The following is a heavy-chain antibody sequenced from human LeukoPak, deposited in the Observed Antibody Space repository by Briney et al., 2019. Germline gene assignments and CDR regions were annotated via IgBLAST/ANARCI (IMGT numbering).Heavy chain of an antibody. J-gene: IGHJ4*02. Sequence: PGGSLRLSCAASGFTFSSYWMSWVRQAPGKGLEWVANTKQDGSEKYYVDSVKGRFTISRDNAKNSLYLQMNSLRAEDTAVYYCARPNYYDSSGYPNVFDYWGQGTLVTVSS. CDR3: ARPNYYDSSGYPNVFDY. V-gene: IGHV3-7*01. CDR1: GFTFSSYW. CDR2: TKQDGSEK. D-gene: IGHD3-22*01.